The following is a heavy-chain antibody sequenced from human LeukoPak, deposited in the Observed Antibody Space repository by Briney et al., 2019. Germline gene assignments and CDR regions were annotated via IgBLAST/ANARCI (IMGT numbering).Heavy chain of an antibody. CDR2: ISGSGEST. V-gene: IGHV3-23*01. J-gene: IGHJ5*02. CDR3: AREVLVYTAMVGFDP. D-gene: IGHD5-18*01. CDR1: GFTFSTYG. Sequence: GGSLRLSCVVSGFTFSTYGMSWVRQAPGKGLEWVSGISGSGESTYYADSVKGRFTTSRDNSKNTLNLQMNSLRAEDTAVYYCAREVLVYTAMVGFDPWGQGTLVTVSS.